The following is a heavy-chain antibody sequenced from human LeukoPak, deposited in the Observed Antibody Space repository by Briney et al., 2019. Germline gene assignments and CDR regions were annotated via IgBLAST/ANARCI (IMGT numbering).Heavy chain of an antibody. D-gene: IGHD3-3*01. V-gene: IGHV3-74*01. Sequence: GGSLRLSCAASGFTFSDYWMHWVRQAPGKGLVWVSHINNDGSNATYADSVKGRLTVSRDNAESTVNLQLNSLRVEDTAVYYCVRGGDWSGSVTPSVDVSGKGTTVTVSS. CDR1: GFTFSDYW. J-gene: IGHJ6*04. CDR2: INNDGSNA. CDR3: VRGGDWSGSVTPSVDV.